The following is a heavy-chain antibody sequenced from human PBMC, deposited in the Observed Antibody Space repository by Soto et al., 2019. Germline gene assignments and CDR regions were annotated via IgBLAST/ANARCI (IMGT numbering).Heavy chain of an antibody. CDR2: IFYSGGT. CDR1: GGSILDSTYY. CDR3: ADPPRY. J-gene: IGHJ4*02. Sequence: SETLSLTCTVSGGSILDSTYYWAWIRQSPGKGLEWIGTIFYSGGTFYTPSLKSRVTMSVDTSKNQFSLKLTSVTAADTAVYYCADPPRYWGRGNLVTVSS. V-gene: IGHV4-39*07.